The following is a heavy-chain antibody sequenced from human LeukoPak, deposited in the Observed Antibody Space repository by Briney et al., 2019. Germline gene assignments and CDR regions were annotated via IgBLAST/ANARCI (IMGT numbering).Heavy chain of an antibody. CDR1: GYTFTGYY. CDR2: INPNSGGT. V-gene: IGHV1-2*04. J-gene: IGHJ4*02. CDR3: ARELGYSYGHGYFDY. Sequence: ASVKVSCTASGYTFTGYYMHWVRQAPGQGLEWMGWINPNSGGTNYAQKFQGWVTMTRDTSISTAYMELSRLRSDDTAVYYCARELGYSYGHGYFDYWGQGTLVTVSS. D-gene: IGHD5-18*01.